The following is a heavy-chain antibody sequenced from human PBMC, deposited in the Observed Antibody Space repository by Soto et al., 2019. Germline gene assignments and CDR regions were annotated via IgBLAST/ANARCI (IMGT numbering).Heavy chain of an antibody. CDR3: ARESIAAAGTGFDWFDP. CDR2: IYHSGST. CDR1: GGSISSSNW. D-gene: IGHD6-13*01. J-gene: IGHJ5*02. Sequence: PSETLSLTCAVSGGSISSSNWWSWVRHPPGKWLEWIGEIYHSGSTNYNPSLKSRVTISVDKSKNQFSLKLSSVTAADTAVYYCARESIAAAGTGFDWFDPWGQGTLVTVSS. V-gene: IGHV4-4*02.